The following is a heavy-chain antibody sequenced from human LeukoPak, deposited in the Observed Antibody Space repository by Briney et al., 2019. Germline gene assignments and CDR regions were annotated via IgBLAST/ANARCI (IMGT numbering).Heavy chain of an antibody. Sequence: GGSLRLSCAASGFTFSTYAMSWVRQAPGKGLEWVSAISGSGGSTYYADSVKGRFTTSRDNSKNTLYLQMNSLRGDDTAVYYCAKAHGSGSSYYYYYGMDVWGQGTTVTVSS. CDR3: AKAHGSGSSYYYYYGMDV. J-gene: IGHJ6*02. CDR1: GFTFSTYA. V-gene: IGHV3-23*01. D-gene: IGHD3-10*01. CDR2: ISGSGGST.